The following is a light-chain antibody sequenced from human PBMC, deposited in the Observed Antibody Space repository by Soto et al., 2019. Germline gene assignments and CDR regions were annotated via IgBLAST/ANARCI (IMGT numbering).Light chain of an antibody. CDR3: CSYAPGSTWV. CDR2: EAN. CDR1: NSDVGRYNL. V-gene: IGLV2-23*01. J-gene: IGLJ3*02. Sequence: SALTQPASVSGSPGQSITISCTGTNSDVGRYNLVSWYQHHPGKAPKLVIYEANKRPSGISERFSVSKSGNTASLTISGLQAEDEGHYYCCSYAPGSTWVFGGGTKVTVL.